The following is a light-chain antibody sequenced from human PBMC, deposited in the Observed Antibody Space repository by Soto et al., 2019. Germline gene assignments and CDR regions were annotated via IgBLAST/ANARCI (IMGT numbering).Light chain of an antibody. Sequence: EIVLTQSPCTLSLSPLERSTLSCRASQSVSNNYLAWYQQKPGQAPSLLIYGASNRATGIPDRFSGSGSGTDFTLTISRLEPEDFAVYYCQQYGSSGTFGQGAKLDIK. J-gene: IGKJ1*01. CDR3: QQYGSSGT. CDR1: QSVSNNY. CDR2: GAS. V-gene: IGKV3-20*01.